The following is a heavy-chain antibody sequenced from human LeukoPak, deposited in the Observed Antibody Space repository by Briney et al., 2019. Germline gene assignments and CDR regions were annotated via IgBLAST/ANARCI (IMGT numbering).Heavy chain of an antibody. D-gene: IGHD1-26*01. J-gene: IGHJ4*02. CDR1: GFTCSSYS. Sequence: GGSVSLSCAASGFTCSSYSRMWVRQAQGQGRVWVSYISSSSSTIYYADSVKGRFTISRDNAKNSLYLRMNSLRAEDTAVYYCARDSLQWERRRFDYWGQGTLVTVSS. CDR2: ISSSSSTI. CDR3: ARDSLQWERRRFDY. V-gene: IGHV3-48*04.